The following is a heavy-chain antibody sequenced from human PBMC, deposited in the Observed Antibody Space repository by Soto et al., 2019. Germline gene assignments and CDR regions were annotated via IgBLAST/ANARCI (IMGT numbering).Heavy chain of an antibody. J-gene: IGHJ4*02. Sequence: GGSLRLSCAASGFTFSSYDMHWVRQATGKGLEWVSSIGTAGDTYYPGSVKGRFTISRENAKNSLYLQMNSLRAADTAVYYCARVGRLRFFDYWGQGTLVTVPQ. D-gene: IGHD5-12*01. CDR3: ARVGRLRFFDY. CDR1: GFTFSSYD. V-gene: IGHV3-13*04. CDR2: IGTAGDT.